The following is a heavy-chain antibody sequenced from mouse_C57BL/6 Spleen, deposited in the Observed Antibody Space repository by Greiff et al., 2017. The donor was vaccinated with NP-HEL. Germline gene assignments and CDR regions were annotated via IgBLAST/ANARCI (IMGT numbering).Heavy chain of an antibody. CDR1: GYTFTSYW. V-gene: IGHV1-50*01. CDR2: IDPSDSYT. Sequence: QVQLQQPGAELVKPGASVKLSCKASGYTFTSYWLQWVKQRPGQGLEWIGEIDPSDSYTNYNQKFTGKATLTVDTSSSTAYMQLSSLTSEDSAVYYCARRQVPGGYAMDYWGQGTSVTVSS. CDR3: ARRQVPGGYAMDY. J-gene: IGHJ4*01. D-gene: IGHD1-1*02.